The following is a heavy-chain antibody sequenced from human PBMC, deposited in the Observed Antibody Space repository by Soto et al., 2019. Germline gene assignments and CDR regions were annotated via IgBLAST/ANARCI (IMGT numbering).Heavy chain of an antibody. CDR1: GYTFTSHG. D-gene: IGHD3-10*01. J-gene: IGHJ6*03. Sequence: QVQLVQSGAEVKKPGASVKVSCKASGYTFTSHGISWVRQAPGQGLEWMGWISANNGDTNYAQKFQGRVTVTTDTSTSTGYMELRSLRSEDTAVYYCARMVRGSNIDYSSDMDVWGIGNTVTVSS. V-gene: IGHV1-18*01. CDR3: ARMVRGSNIDYSSDMDV. CDR2: ISANNGDT.